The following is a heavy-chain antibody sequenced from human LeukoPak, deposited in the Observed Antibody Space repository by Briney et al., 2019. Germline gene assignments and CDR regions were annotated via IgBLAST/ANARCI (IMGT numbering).Heavy chain of an antibody. CDR2: IYSGGST. V-gene: IGHV3-66*04. Sequence: GSLRLSCAASGFTVSSNYMSWVRQAPGKGLEWVSVIYSGGSTYYADSVKGRFTISRDNSENTLYLQMNSLRPEDTAVYYCARPSSDTTIISYASFDFWGQGVLVTVSS. J-gene: IGHJ4*02. CDR3: ARPSSDTTIISYASFDF. D-gene: IGHD5-18*01. CDR1: GFTVSSNY.